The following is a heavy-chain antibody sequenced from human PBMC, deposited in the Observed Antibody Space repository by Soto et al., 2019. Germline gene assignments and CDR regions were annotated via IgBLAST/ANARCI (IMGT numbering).Heavy chain of an antibody. Sequence: EVQLVESGGGLVQPGGSLRLSCADSGFSFSSYWMHWVRQGPGKGLVWVARINTDGSSTNYADSVKGRFTISRDNAKNTLYLQMNSLRAEDTAVSYCARSPGGYYIDWGQGTMVTVYS. V-gene: IGHV3-74*01. D-gene: IGHD3-9*01. CDR2: INTDGSST. CDR3: ARSPGGYYID. J-gene: IGHJ3*01. CDR1: GFSFSSYW.